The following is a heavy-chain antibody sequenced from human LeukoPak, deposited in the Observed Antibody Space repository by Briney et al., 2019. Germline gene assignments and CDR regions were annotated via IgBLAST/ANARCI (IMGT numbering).Heavy chain of an antibody. CDR1: GGSISSNSYY. Sequence: SETLSLTCAVSGGSISSNSYYWGWIRQPPGKGLEWIGSMYYSGRTYYNPSLKSRVTISGDTSKNQFSLKLTSVTAADTAVYYCARVGNPLVTVFAWFDPWGQGTQVTVSS. D-gene: IGHD3-3*01. CDR3: ARVGNPLVTVFAWFDP. J-gene: IGHJ5*02. V-gene: IGHV4-39*07. CDR2: MYYSGRT.